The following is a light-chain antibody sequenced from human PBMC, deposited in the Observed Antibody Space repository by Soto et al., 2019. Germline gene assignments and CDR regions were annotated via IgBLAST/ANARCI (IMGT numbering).Light chain of an antibody. J-gene: IGLJ1*01. Sequence: QSVLTQPPSASGTPGQRVTISCSGSSSNIGSDSVNWFQHLPGTTPTLLIYGNNQRPSGVPDRFSGSKSGTSASLVISGLQSEDEADYYCAAWDGSLNAYVFGTGTKVTVL. CDR1: SSNIGSDS. CDR2: GNN. CDR3: AAWDGSLNAYV. V-gene: IGLV1-44*01.